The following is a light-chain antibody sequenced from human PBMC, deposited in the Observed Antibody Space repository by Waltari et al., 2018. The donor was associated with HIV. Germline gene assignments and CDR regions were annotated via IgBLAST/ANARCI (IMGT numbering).Light chain of an antibody. CDR3: QQYYSTPFT. V-gene: IGKV4-1*01. J-gene: IGKJ3*01. Sequence: DIVMTQSPDSLAVSLGERATINCKSSQSVLYSSNNKNYLAWYQQKPGQSPKLLIYWAATRESGVPDRFMGSGSGTDFTLTISSLQAEDVAVYYCQQYYSTPFTFGPGTKVDIK. CDR2: WAA. CDR1: QSVLYSSNNKNY.